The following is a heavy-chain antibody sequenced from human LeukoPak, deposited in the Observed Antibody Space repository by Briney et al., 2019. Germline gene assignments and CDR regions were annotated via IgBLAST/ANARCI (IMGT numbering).Heavy chain of an antibody. V-gene: IGHV1-2*02. D-gene: IGHD5-12*01. CDR1: GYTFTGYY. CDR3: ARTLGGYATSPDLMD. Sequence: GASVKVSCKASGYTFTGYYMHWVRQAPGQGLEWMGWINPNSGGTNYAQKFQGRVTMIRDTSISTAYMELSRLRSDDTAVYYCARTLGGYATSPDLMDWGQGTLVTVSS. CDR2: INPNSGGT. J-gene: IGHJ4*02.